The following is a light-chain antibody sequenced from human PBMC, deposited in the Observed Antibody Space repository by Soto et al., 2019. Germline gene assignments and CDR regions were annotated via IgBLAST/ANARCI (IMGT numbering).Light chain of an antibody. J-gene: IGKJ4*01. Sequence: EIVLTQSPATLSLSPGERATLSCRASQSVSSYLAWYQQKPGQAPRLLIYDASNRATGIPARFSGSGSGTDFTLTISSLEPEDFEVYYCQQRSNWPLIFGGGTKVQIK. CDR3: QQRSNWPLI. V-gene: IGKV3-11*01. CDR1: QSVSSY. CDR2: DAS.